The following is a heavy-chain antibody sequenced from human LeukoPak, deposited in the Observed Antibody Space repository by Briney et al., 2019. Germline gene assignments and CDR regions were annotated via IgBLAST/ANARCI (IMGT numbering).Heavy chain of an antibody. CDR1: GGTFISYA. CDR3: ARGIITIFGVVINNYYYYGMDV. D-gene: IGHD3-3*01. V-gene: IGHV1-69*13. J-gene: IGHJ6*02. Sequence: SVKVSCKASGGTFISYAISWVRQAPGQGLEWMGGIIPIFGTANYAQKFQGRVTITADESTSTAYMELSSLRSEDTAVYYCARGIITIFGVVINNYYYYGMDVWGQGTTVTVSS. CDR2: IIPIFGTA.